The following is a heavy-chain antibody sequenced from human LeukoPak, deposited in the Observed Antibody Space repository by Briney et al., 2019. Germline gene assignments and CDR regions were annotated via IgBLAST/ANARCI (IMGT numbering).Heavy chain of an antibody. Sequence: GGSLRLYCAASGFTFSSYAMSWVRQAPGKGLEWVSAISGSGGSTYYADSVKGRFTISRDNSKNTLYLQMNSLRAEDTAVYYCAKDAPVNIVVVPAANSWGQGTLVTVSS. CDR3: AKDAPVNIVVVPAANS. D-gene: IGHD2-2*01. V-gene: IGHV3-23*01. CDR1: GFTFSSYA. CDR2: ISGSGGST. J-gene: IGHJ4*02.